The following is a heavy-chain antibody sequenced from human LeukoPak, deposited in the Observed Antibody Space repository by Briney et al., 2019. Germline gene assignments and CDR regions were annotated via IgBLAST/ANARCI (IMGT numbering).Heavy chain of an antibody. CDR3: ARRLRYDGYWDTGYFDY. CDR2: IYWDDDK. D-gene: IGHD5-24*01. CDR1: GFSLSSSGVG. Sequence: SGPTLVNPTQTLTLTCTFSGFSLSSSGVGVGWIRQPPGRALEWLVFIYWDDDKRYSPSLKSRLTITKDTSKNQVVLSMTNMDPLDTGTYYCARRLRYDGYWDTGYFDYWGQGALVTVSS. V-gene: IGHV2-5*02. J-gene: IGHJ4*02.